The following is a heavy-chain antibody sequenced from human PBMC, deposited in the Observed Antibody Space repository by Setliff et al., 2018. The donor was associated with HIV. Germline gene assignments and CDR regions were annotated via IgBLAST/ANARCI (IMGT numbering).Heavy chain of an antibody. V-gene: IGHV1-3*01. CDR2: INAGNGDT. J-gene: IGHJ5*02. Sequence: ASVKVSCKASGYTFTSYSIHWVRQAPGQRLEYMGWINAGNGDTKYSQKFQGRVTITRDTSASTAYMELSSLRSEDTAVYYCARDLNVWIGSLWFDPWGQGTLVTVSS. CDR1: GYTFTSYS. D-gene: IGHD3-16*01. CDR3: ARDLNVWIGSLWFDP.